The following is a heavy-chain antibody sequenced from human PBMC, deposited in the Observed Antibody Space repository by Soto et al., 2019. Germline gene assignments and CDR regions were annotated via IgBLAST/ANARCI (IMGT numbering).Heavy chain of an antibody. D-gene: IGHD6-6*01. CDR3: AKDGYSSSYRFWSGEFDI. CDR1: GFTFSSYA. CDR2: ISGSGGST. Sequence: GGSLRLSCAASGFTFSSYAMSWVRQAPGKGLEWVSAISGSGGSTYYADSVKGRFTISRDNSKNTLYLQMNSLRAEDTAVYYCAKDGYSSSYRFWSGEFDIWGQGTMVTVSS. V-gene: IGHV3-23*01. J-gene: IGHJ3*02.